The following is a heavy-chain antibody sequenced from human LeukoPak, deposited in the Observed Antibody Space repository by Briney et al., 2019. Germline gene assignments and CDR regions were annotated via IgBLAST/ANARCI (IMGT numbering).Heavy chain of an antibody. CDR2: ISSSGTYI. Sequence: PGGSLRLSCAASGFTFSDYYMNWIRQAPGKGLEWVSSISSSGTYIYYTDSLKGRFTISRDNAKNSLYLQMNSLRAEDTALYYCAKDIGEPLGYYYGMDVWGQGTTVTVSS. D-gene: IGHD3-10*01. CDR3: AKDIGEPLGYYYGMDV. CDR1: GFTFSDYY. J-gene: IGHJ6*02. V-gene: IGHV3-11*01.